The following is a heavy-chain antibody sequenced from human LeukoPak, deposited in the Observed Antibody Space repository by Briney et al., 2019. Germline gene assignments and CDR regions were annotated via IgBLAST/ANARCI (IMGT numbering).Heavy chain of an antibody. CDR2: IKPNSGGT. CDR3: ARGGRMEQQLAHQH. V-gene: IGHV1-2*02. J-gene: IGHJ1*01. CDR1: GYTVTGYY. Sequence: ASVKVSRKAHGYTVTGYYMHWMRQAPGQGPEWMGWIKPNSGGTNYAQKFQGRITLTRDSSIDTAYMELDRLISDDTAIYYCARGGRMEQQLAHQHWGQGTLVTVSS. D-gene: IGHD6-13*01.